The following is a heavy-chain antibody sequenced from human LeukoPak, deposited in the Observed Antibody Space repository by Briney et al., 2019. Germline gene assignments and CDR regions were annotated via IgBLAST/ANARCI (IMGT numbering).Heavy chain of an antibody. CDR2: IYSGGST. D-gene: IGHD2-15*01. V-gene: IGHV3-53*01. CDR3: ATGGRSGVAFES. CDR1: GFIASSNY. J-gene: IGHJ4*02. Sequence: GGSVRLSCTASGFIASSNYMSWVRQAPGKGLEWVSLIYSGGSTYYADSVMGRSTISRDKSNNTLYLQMNSLRAEGTAVYYCATGGRSGVAFESWGQGTLVTVSS.